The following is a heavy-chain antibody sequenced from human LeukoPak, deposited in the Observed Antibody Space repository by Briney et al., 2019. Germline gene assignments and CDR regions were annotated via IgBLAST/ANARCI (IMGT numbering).Heavy chain of an antibody. CDR3: ASFPGTAAAGTLWFDP. CDR2: INHSGST. V-gene: IGHV4-34*01. Sequence: SETLSLTCAVYGGSFSGYYWSWIRQPPGKGLEWIGEINHSGSTNYNPSLKSRVTISVDTSKNQFSLKLSSVTAADTAVYYCASFPGTAAAGTLWFDPWGQGTLVTVSS. D-gene: IGHD6-13*01. J-gene: IGHJ5*02. CDR1: GGSFSGYY.